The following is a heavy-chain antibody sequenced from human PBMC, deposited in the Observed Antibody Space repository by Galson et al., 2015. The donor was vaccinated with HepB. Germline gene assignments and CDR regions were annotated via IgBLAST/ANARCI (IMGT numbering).Heavy chain of an antibody. CDR2: INPFSGGT. V-gene: IGHV1-2*02. Sequence: SVKVSCKASGYIFTGYYIHWVRQAPGKGLEWMGWINPFSGGTNFAQKLQGRVTMTRDTSISTVFMELSRLGSDDTAIYYCARSIVGTTFFYYGVDLWGQGTTVTVSS. D-gene: IGHD1-26*01. CDR1: GYIFTGYY. CDR3: ARSIVGTTFFYYGVDL. J-gene: IGHJ6*02.